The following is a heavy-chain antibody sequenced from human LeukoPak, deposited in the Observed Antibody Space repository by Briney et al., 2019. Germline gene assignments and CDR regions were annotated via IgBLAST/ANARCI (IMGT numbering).Heavy chain of an antibody. V-gene: IGHV3-73*01. Sequence: PGGSLRLSCAASGFTFSGSAIHWVRQASGKGLEWVGRIRSKANTYATAYVASVKGRFTISRDDSKNTAFLQMNSLKTEDTAVYYCTRLAHDRADAFDIWGQGTMVTVSS. CDR2: IRSKANTYAT. D-gene: IGHD1-1*01. J-gene: IGHJ3*02. CDR1: GFTFSGSA. CDR3: TRLAHDRADAFDI.